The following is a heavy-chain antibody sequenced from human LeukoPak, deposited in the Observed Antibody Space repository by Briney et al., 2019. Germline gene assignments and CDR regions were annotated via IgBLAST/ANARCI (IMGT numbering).Heavy chain of an antibody. CDR3: ARLAAAGKVNYYYYYMDV. CDR1: GYSFTSYW. Sequence: GESLKISCKGSGYSFTSYWIGWVRQMPGKGLEWMGIIYPGDSDTRYSPSFQGQVTISADKSISTAYLQWGSLKASDTAMYYCARLAAAGKVNYYYYYMDVWGKGTTVTVSS. CDR2: IYPGDSDT. J-gene: IGHJ6*03. V-gene: IGHV5-51*01. D-gene: IGHD6-13*01.